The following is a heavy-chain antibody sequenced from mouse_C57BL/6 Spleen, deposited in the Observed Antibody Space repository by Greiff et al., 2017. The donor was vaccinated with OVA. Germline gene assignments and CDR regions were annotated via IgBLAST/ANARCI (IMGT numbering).Heavy chain of an antibody. CDR3: AREEGLRRRYFDY. CDR1: GYTFTDYY. Sequence: EVQLQQSGPELVKPGASVKISCKASGYTFTDYYMNWVKQSHGKSLEWIGDISPNNGGTSYNQKFKGKATLTVDKSSSTAYMELRSLTSEDSAVYYCAREEGLRRRYFDYWGQGTTLTVSS. V-gene: IGHV1-26*01. CDR2: ISPNNGGT. D-gene: IGHD2-4*01. J-gene: IGHJ2*01.